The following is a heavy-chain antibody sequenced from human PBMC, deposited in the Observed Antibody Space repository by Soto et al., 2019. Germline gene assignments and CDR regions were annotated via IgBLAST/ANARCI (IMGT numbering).Heavy chain of an antibody. V-gene: IGHV3-33*01. CDR3: ARAAAGKDYYYYGMDV. CDR1: GFTFSSYG. Sequence: GGSLRLSCAASGFTFSSYGMHWVRQAPGKGLEWVAVIWYDGSNKYYADSVKGRFTISRDNSKNTLYLQMNSLRAEDTAVYYCARAAAGKDYYYYGMDVWGQGTTVTVSS. CDR2: IWYDGSNK. D-gene: IGHD6-13*01. J-gene: IGHJ6*02.